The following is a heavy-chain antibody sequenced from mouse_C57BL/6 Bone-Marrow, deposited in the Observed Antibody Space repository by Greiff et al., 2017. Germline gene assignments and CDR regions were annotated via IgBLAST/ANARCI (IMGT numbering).Heavy chain of an antibody. CDR2: IYPRSGNT. J-gene: IGHJ3*01. Sequence: QVQLQQSGAELARPGASVKLSCKASGYTFTSYGISWVKQRTGQGLEWIGEIYPRSGNTYYNEKFKGKATLTADKSSSTAYMELRSLTSEDSAVYFCGGVYGDETWFAYWGQGTLVTVSA. CDR3: GGVYGDETWFAY. D-gene: IGHD2-13*01. V-gene: IGHV1-81*01. CDR1: GYTFTSYG.